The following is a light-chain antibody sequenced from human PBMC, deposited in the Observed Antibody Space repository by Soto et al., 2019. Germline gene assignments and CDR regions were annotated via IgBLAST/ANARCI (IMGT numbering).Light chain of an antibody. CDR3: CSYASNXRGV. V-gene: IGLV2-14*01. CDR2: EVS. CDR1: SSDIVAYNY. Sequence: QSVLTQPAAVSWSPGQSITISCTGTSSDIVAYNYVSWYQHHPGKAPKLMIYEVSNRPPGVSSRFSGSKSGNTASLTISGIQAEDEADYYCCSYASNXRGVCGPRTKVXV. J-gene: IGLJ1*01.